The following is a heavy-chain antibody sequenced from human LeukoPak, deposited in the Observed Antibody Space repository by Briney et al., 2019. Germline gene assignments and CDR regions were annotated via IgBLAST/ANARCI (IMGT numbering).Heavy chain of an antibody. Sequence: GGTLRLSCAASGFPLHLFAMPCVRQAPGKGLEWVAFIRYDGINKDYADSVKGRFTFSRDSSKNTLYLQMSSLRTEDTAVYYCAKDMGSHGSGSYYAFDIWGQGTMVTVSS. CDR2: IRYDGINK. D-gene: IGHD3-10*01. V-gene: IGHV3-30*02. J-gene: IGHJ3*02. CDR1: GFPLHLFA. CDR3: AKDMGSHGSGSYYAFDI.